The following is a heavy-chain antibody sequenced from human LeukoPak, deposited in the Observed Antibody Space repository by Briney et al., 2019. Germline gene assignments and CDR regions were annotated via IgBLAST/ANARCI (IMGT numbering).Heavy chain of an antibody. V-gene: IGHV3-74*01. CDR1: GFTFSRYW. Sequence: PGGSLRFSCAASGFTFSRYWMHWVRQAPGKGLVWVSRINTDGRTITYADSVKGRFTISRDNAKNSLYLQMNSLRAEDTAVYYCARDIPRYCSSTSCYPGSFDYWGQGTLVTVSS. CDR3: ARDIPRYCSSTSCYPGSFDY. J-gene: IGHJ4*02. CDR2: INTDGRTI. D-gene: IGHD2-2*01.